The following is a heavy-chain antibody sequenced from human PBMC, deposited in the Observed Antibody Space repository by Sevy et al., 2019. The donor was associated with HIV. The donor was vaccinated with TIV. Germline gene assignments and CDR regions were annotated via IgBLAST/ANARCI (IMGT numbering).Heavy chain of an antibody. CDR3: ARVYCGGDCYSSYYYYGMDV. J-gene: IGHJ6*02. V-gene: IGHV3-48*02. CDR2: ISSSSSTI. Sequence: GGSLGLSCAASGFTFSSYSMNWVRQAPGKGLEWVSYISSSSSTIYYADSVKGRFTISRDNAKNSLYLQMNSLRDEDTAVYYCARVYCGGDCYSSYYYYGMDVWGQGTTVTVSS. D-gene: IGHD2-21*02. CDR1: GFTFSSYS.